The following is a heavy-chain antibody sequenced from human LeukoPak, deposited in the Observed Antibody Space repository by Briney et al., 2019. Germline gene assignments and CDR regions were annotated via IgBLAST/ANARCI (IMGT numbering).Heavy chain of an antibody. CDR3: ARDNTFGGVIVIFRGFDY. J-gene: IGHJ4*02. CDR2: IKEDGSEK. D-gene: IGHD3-16*02. V-gene: IGHV3-7*01. Sequence: GGSLRLSCAASGFTFSTYWMSWVRQAPGKGLEWVANIKEDGSEKYYVDSVKGRFTISRDNAKKSLYLQMNSLRAEDTAVYYCARDNTFGGVIVIFRGFDYWGQGTLVTVSS. CDR1: GFTFSTYW.